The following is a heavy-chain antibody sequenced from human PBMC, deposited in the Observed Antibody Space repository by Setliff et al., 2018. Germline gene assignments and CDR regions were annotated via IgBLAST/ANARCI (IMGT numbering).Heavy chain of an antibody. CDR1: GYVFTGYY. CDR2: VNPRTGST. Sequence: ASVKVSCKASGYVFTGYYIHWVRHAPGQGFEWMGSVNPRTGSTAYAARFQGRITMTRDTSATTVYMTLGSLRSDDTAVYFCARDAVSNFDHGDSPAYWGRGTLVTVSS. J-gene: IGHJ4*02. CDR3: ARDAVSNFDHGDSPAY. D-gene: IGHD4-17*01. V-gene: IGHV1-46*01.